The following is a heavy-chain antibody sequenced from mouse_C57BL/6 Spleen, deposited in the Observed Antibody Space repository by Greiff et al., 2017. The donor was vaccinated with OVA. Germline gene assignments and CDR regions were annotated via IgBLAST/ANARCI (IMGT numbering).Heavy chain of an antibody. CDR2: IWWDDDK. D-gene: IGHD2-1*01. J-gene: IGHJ2*01. Sequence: QVQLKESGPGILQPSQTLSLTCSFSGFSLSTFGMGVGWIRQPSGKGLEWLAHIWWDDDKYYNPALNSRLTTSKDTSKNQVFHKIANVDTADAATYYCARIKDGNYLDYWGQGTTLTVSA. CDR3: ARIKDGNYLDY. CDR1: GFSLSTFGMG. V-gene: IGHV8-8*01.